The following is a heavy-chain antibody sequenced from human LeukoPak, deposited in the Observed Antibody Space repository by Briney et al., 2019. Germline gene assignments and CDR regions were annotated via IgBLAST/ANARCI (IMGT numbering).Heavy chain of an antibody. J-gene: IGHJ6*02. CDR1: GFTFSNAW. CDR3: TTDPSAVPAASTYYGMDV. V-gene: IGHV3-15*01. CDR2: IKSKTDGGTT. D-gene: IGHD2-2*01. Sequence: GGSLRLSCAASGFTFSNAWMSWVRQAPGKGLEWVGRIKSKTDGGTTDYAAPVKGRFTISRDDSKNTLYLQMNSLKTEDTAVYYCTTDPSAVPAASTYYGMDVWGQGTTVTVSS.